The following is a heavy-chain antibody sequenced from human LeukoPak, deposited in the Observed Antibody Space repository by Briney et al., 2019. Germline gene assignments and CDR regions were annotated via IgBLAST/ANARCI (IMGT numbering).Heavy chain of an antibody. CDR2: ISSSSSYI. CDR1: GFTFSSYS. Sequence: GGSLRLSCAASGFTFSSYSMNWVRQAPGKGLEWVSSISSSSSYIYYADSVKGRFTISRDNAKNSLYLQMNSLRAEDTAMYYCARGGASSYYDSSGYSDYWGQGTLVTVSS. V-gene: IGHV3-21*01. CDR3: ARGGASSYYDSSGYSDY. D-gene: IGHD3-22*01. J-gene: IGHJ4*02.